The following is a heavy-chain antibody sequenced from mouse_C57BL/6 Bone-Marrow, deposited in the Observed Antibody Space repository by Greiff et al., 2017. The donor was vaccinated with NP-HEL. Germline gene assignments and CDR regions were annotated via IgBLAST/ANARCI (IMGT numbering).Heavy chain of an antibody. CDR2: IDTSDSYT. CDR1: GYTFTSYW. J-gene: IGHJ1*03. D-gene: IGHD4-1*02. CDR3: ARSPNWVYWYFDV. Sequence: QVQLQQPGAELVRPGTSVKLSCKASGYTFTSYWMHWVKQRPGQGLEWIGVIDTSDSYTNYNQKFKGKATLTVDTSSSTAYMQLSSLTSEDSAVYYCARSPNWVYWYFDVWGTGTTVTVSS. V-gene: IGHV1-59*01.